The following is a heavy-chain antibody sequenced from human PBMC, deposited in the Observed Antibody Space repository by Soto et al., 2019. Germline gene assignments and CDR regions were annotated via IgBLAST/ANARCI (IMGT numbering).Heavy chain of an antibody. D-gene: IGHD3-22*01. CDR1: GGSISSYY. CDR3: ARSGAYYYDSSGWTRGAFDI. V-gene: IGHV4-59*01. CDR2: IYSSGST. J-gene: IGHJ3*02. Sequence: SETLSLTCTVSGGSISSYYWSWIRQPPGKGLEWIGYIYSSGSTNYNPSLKSRVTISVDTSKNQFSLKLSSVTAADTAVYYCARSGAYYYDSSGWTRGAFDIWGQGTMVTVSS.